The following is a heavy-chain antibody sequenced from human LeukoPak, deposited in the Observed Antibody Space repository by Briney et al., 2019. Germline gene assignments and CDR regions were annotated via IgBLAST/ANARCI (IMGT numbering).Heavy chain of an antibody. D-gene: IGHD6-19*01. J-gene: IGHJ4*02. Sequence: GGSLRLSCAASGFTFGSYGMHWVRQAPGKGLEWVAFIRYDGSNKYYADSVKGRFTISRDNSKNTLYLQMNSLRDEDTAVYYCAKDLESVAGTLGYWGQGTLVTVSS. V-gene: IGHV3-30*02. CDR1: GFTFGSYG. CDR2: IRYDGSNK. CDR3: AKDLESVAGTLGY.